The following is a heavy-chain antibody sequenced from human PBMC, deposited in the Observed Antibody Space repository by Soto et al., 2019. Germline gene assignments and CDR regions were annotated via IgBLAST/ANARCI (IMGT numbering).Heavy chain of an antibody. Sequence: ASVKVSCKASGYTFTSYDIDWVRQATGQGLEWMGWMNPNSANTGYAQKFQGRVTMTRNTSISTAYMELSSLRSEDTAVYYCARRAQLWFAFEIWGQGTMVTVSS. D-gene: IGHD5-18*01. V-gene: IGHV1-8*01. CDR1: GYTFTSYD. CDR3: ARRAQLWFAFEI. CDR2: MNPNSANT. J-gene: IGHJ3*02.